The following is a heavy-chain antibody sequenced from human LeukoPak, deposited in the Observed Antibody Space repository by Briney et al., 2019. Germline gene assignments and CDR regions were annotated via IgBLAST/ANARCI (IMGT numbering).Heavy chain of an antibody. V-gene: IGHV4-39*07. J-gene: IGHJ4*02. Sequence: SETLSLTCTVSGGSISGSSYYWGWIRQPPGKGLEWIGSIYYSGSTYYNPSLKSRVTISVDTSKNQFSLKLSSVTAADTAVYYCARVPGFLEWSYYFDYWGQGTLVTVSS. CDR2: IYYSGST. CDR1: GGSISGSSYY. D-gene: IGHD3-3*01. CDR3: ARVPGFLEWSYYFDY.